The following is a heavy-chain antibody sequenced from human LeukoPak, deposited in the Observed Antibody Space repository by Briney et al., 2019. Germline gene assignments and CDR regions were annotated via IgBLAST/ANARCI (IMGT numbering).Heavy chain of an antibody. CDR1: GFTFSSYS. J-gene: IGHJ3*02. D-gene: IGHD5-12*01. V-gene: IGHV3-21*01. CDR2: ISSSSSYI. Sequence: GGSLRLSCAASGFTFSSYSMNWVRQAPGKGLEWVSSISSSSSYIYYADSVKGRFTISRDNAKNSLYLQMNSLRAEDTAVYYCASELSGYDPYPHDAFDIWGQGTMVTVSS. CDR3: ASELSGYDPYPHDAFDI.